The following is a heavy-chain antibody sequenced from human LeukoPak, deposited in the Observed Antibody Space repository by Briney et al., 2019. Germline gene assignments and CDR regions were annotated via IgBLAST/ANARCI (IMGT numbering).Heavy chain of an antibody. Sequence: ASVKVSCKASGYTFTSYGIGWVRQAPGQGLEWMGWISAYNGNTNYAQKLQGRVTMTTDTSTSTAYMELRSLRSDDTAVYYCAREDRDNYYYGMDVWGQGTTVTVSS. CDR1: GYTFTSYG. CDR3: AREDRDNYYYGMDV. CDR2: ISAYNGNT. J-gene: IGHJ6*02. D-gene: IGHD2-21*02. V-gene: IGHV1-18*01.